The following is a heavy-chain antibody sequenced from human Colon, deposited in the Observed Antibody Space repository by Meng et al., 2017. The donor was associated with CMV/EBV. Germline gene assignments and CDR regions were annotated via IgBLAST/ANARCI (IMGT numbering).Heavy chain of an antibody. V-gene: IGHV3-74*01. D-gene: IGHD3-3*01. J-gene: IGHJ6*02. CDR1: GFTFSNSW. CDR2: INPDGSST. Sequence: AGSLSLSCAASGFTFSNSWMHWVRQGPGKGLLWVSRINPDGSSTSYADSVKGRFTISRDNAKNTVFLQMNSLRAEDTAVYYCALRLRNSDGMDVWGQGTTVTVSS. CDR3: ALRLRNSDGMDV.